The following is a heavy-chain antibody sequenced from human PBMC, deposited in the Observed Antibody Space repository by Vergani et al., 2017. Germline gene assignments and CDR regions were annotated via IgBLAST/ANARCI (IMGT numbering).Heavy chain of an antibody. D-gene: IGHD3-10*01. V-gene: IGHV6-1*01. Sequence: QVQLQQSGPGLVKPSQTLSLTCAISGDSVSSNSAAWNWIRQSPSRGLEWLARTYYRSKWYNDYAVSVKSRITINPDTSKNQFSLQLNSVTPEDTAVYYCARETGWFGELSSNFDYWGQGTLVTVSS. J-gene: IGHJ4*02. CDR3: ARETGWFGELSSNFDY. CDR2: TYYRSKWYN. CDR1: GDSVSSNSAA.